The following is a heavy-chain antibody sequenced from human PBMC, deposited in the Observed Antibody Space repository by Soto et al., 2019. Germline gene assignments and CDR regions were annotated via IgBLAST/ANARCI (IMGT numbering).Heavy chain of an antibody. J-gene: IGHJ6*02. CDR2: MKPNSGNT. D-gene: IGHD3-3*01. V-gene: IGHV1-8*01. CDR1: GYTSTRYD. Sequence: ASVKVSCKASGYTSTRYDINWVRQATGHGLEWMGWMKPNSGNTGYAQKFQGRVTMTRNTSISTVYMELSSLRSEDTAVYYCVSLGNFDFWSGYPDYYGMDVWGQGTTLTVSS. CDR3: VSLGNFDFWSGYPDYYGMDV.